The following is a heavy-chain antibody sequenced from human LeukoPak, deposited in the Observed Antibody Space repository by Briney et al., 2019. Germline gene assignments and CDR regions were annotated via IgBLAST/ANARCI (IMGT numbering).Heavy chain of an antibody. D-gene: IGHD3-10*01. J-gene: IGHJ3*02. CDR1: GYSFTSYW. CDR2: VDPSDSYT. V-gene: IGHV5-10-1*01. CDR3: ASLFRDDVFDI. Sequence: GESLQISCKGSGYSFTSYWISWVRQMPGKGLEWMGRVDPSDSYTNYSPSFQGHVSISADKSISTAYLQWRSLKASDTAMYYCASLFRDDVFDIWGQGTMVTVSS.